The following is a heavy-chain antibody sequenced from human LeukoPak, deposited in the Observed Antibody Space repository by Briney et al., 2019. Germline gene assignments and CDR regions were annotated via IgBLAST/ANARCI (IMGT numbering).Heavy chain of an antibody. CDR3: VRVVSYVDWYYFDY. D-gene: IGHD3-9*01. J-gene: IGHJ4*02. CDR2: IYSSGST. Sequence: PSETLSLTCTVSGGSISSYYWSWIRQPAGKGLEWIGRIYSSGSTNYNPSLKSRVTMSVDTSKNQFSLKLTSVTAADTAVYYCVRVVSYVDWYYFDYWGQGTLVTVSS. V-gene: IGHV4-4*07. CDR1: GGSISSYY.